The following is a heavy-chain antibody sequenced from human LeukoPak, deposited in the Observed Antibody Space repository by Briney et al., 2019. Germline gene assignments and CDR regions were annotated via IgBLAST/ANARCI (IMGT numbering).Heavy chain of an antibody. CDR3: ARGEYSSSWYPFDY. Sequence: ASLKVSCKTSGYTFIGYDINWVRQAPGQGLEWMGWMKSNSGDTRIAQKFQGRLTMTRNTSISTAFMELSSLRAEDTAVYYCARGEYSSSWYPFDYWGQGSLVTVSS. D-gene: IGHD6-13*01. CDR2: MKSNSGDT. V-gene: IGHV1-8*01. J-gene: IGHJ4*02. CDR1: GYTFIGYD.